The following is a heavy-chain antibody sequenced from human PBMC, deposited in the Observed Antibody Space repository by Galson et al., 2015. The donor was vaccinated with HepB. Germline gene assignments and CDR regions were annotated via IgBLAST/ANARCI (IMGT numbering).Heavy chain of an antibody. CDR3: ARVADADYGDHSHFDY. J-gene: IGHJ4*02. CDR1: GFTFSDYY. D-gene: IGHD4-17*01. CDR2: ISSSSTYT. V-gene: IGHV3-11*06. Sequence: SLRLSCAASGFTFSDYYMSWIRQAPGKGLEWVSYISSSSTYTNYADSVKGQFTISRDNAKKSLYLQINSLRAEDPAVYYCARVADADYGDHSHFDYWGQGTLVTVSS.